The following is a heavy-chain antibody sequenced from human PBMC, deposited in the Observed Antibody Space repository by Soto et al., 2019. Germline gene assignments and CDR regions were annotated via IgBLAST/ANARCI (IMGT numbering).Heavy chain of an antibody. CDR3: ARGRGGAFAF. D-gene: IGHD3-16*01. CDR2: INLDGSIT. V-gene: IGHV3-74*01. Sequence: GGSLRLSCAASGFTFSSYWMHWVRQAPGKGLVWVSHINLDGSITAYADSVKGRFTTSRDNAKNTLYLQMNTLRAEDTAVYYCARGRGGAFAFWGQGTLVTVSS. J-gene: IGHJ4*02. CDR1: GFTFSSYW.